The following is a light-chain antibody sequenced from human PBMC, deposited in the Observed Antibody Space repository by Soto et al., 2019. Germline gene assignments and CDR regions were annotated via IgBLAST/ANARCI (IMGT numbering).Light chain of an antibody. J-gene: IGKJ1*01. CDR3: HQYGSSPTT. Sequence: EIVLTQSPGTLSLSPGERATLSCRASQSVSSSYLAWYQQKPDQAPRLRIYGASSRATGIPDRFSGSGSGTDFTLTISRLEPEDFAVYYCHQYGSSPTTFGQGTKVEIK. CDR1: QSVSSSY. V-gene: IGKV3-20*01. CDR2: GAS.